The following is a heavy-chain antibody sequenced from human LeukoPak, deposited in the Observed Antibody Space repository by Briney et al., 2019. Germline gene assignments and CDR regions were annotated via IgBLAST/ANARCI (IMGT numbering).Heavy chain of an antibody. V-gene: IGHV1-2*02. CDR3: ARNTNYFGSGNSFDY. J-gene: IGHJ4*02. D-gene: IGHD3-10*01. CDR1: GYTFASNY. CDR2: IDPNSGDT. Sequence: GASVKVSCKASGYTFASNYIHWVRQAPGQGLEWMGWIDPNSGDTNYAQRFQGRVTMTRDTSITTAYMDLSRLRSDDTAVYYCARNTNYFGSGNSFDYWGQGTLVTVSS.